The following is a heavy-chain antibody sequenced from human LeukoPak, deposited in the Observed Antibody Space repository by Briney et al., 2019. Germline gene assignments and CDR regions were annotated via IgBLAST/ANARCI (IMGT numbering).Heavy chain of an antibody. CDR2: ISYDGSNK. J-gene: IGHJ4*02. V-gene: IGHV3-30-3*01. CDR1: GFTFSSYA. Sequence: GGSLRLSCAASGFTFSSYAMHWVRQAPGKGLEWVAVISYDGSNKYYADSVKGRFTISRDNSKNTLYLQMNSLRAEDTAVYYCARDLGGLTGYYLGGDYWGQGTLVTVSS. CDR3: ARDLGGLTGYYLGGDY. D-gene: IGHD3-9*01.